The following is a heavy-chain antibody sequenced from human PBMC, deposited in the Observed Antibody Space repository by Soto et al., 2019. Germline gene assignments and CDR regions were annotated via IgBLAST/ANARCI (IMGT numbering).Heavy chain of an antibody. CDR2: IKQDGSEK. D-gene: IGHD6-19*01. J-gene: IGHJ6*02. Sequence: EVQLVESGGGLVQPGGSLRLSCAACGFTFSSYWMSWVRQAPGKGLEWVANIKQDGSEKYYVDSVKGRFTISRDNAKNSLYLQMNSLRAEDTAVYYCETGRSGWYYGMDVWGQGTTVTVSS. V-gene: IGHV3-7*05. CDR1: GFTFSSYW. CDR3: ETGRSGWYYGMDV.